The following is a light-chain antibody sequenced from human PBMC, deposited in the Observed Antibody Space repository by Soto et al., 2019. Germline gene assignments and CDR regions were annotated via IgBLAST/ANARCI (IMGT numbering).Light chain of an antibody. CDR2: AAS. Sequence: AIHLTQSPSSLSASVGDRVTITCRASQGIRTYLAWYQQKPGKAPKLLIYAASTLQSGVPSRFSGSGSGTDFTLTISCLQSEDFATYYCQQYYSYPLTFGGGTKVDIK. V-gene: IGKV1-8*01. J-gene: IGKJ4*01. CDR1: QGIRTY. CDR3: QQYYSYPLT.